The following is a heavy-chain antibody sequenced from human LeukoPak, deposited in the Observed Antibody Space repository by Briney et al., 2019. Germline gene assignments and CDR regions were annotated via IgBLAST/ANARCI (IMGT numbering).Heavy chain of an antibody. J-gene: IGHJ4*02. CDR1: GFTFSSYS. Sequence: NPGGSLRLSCAASGFTFSSYSMNWVRQAPGKGLEWVSSISSSSSYIYYADSVKGRFTISRDNAKNSLYLQMNSLRAEDTAVYYCARDLNTYYYDSSGYRSGYWGQGTLVTVSS. V-gene: IGHV3-21*01. CDR2: ISSSSSYI. CDR3: ARDLNTYYYDSSGYRSGY. D-gene: IGHD3-22*01.